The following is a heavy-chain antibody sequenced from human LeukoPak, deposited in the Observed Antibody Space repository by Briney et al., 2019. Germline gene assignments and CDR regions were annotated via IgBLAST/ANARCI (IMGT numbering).Heavy chain of an antibody. CDR3: ARAGGGYDDY. CDR2: ISAYNGDT. CDR1: GYTFTNYD. Sequence: ASVKVSCKASGYTFTNYDISWVRQAPGQGLEWMGWISAYNGDTNYAQKVQDRVTMTRDTSTSTAYMELRSLRSDDTAVYYCARAGGGYDDYWGQGTLVTVSS. J-gene: IGHJ4*02. V-gene: IGHV1-18*04. D-gene: IGHD5-12*01.